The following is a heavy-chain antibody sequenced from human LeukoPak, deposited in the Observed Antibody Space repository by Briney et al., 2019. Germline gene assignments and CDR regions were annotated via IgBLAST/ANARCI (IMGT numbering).Heavy chain of an antibody. J-gene: IGHJ4*02. D-gene: IGHD3-3*01. CDR3: ASLRERSYYARGFDY. Sequence: SETLSLTCTVSGGSISTSNYYWGWIRQPPGKGLEWIGNIFYSGSTYYSPSVKSRLTISVDTSKNQFSLKLTSVTAADTAVYYCASLRERSYYARGFDYWGQGTLVTVSS. V-gene: IGHV4-39*07. CDR2: IFYSGST. CDR1: GGSISTSNYY.